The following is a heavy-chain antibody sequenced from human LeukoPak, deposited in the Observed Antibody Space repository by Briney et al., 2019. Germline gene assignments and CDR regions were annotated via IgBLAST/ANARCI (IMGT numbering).Heavy chain of an antibody. CDR2: IWSDGTNE. V-gene: IGHV3-33*03. J-gene: IGHJ4*02. Sequence: GRSLRLSCAASGFTFSHFSMHWVRQAPGKGLEWGAVIWSDGTNEYYADSVKGRFSISRDNSKNTVSLQMNSLRTEDTAVYFCAKDAQRGFDYSNSLQYWGQGTLVTVSP. CDR1: GFTFSHFS. D-gene: IGHD4-11*01. CDR3: AKDAQRGFDYSNSLQY.